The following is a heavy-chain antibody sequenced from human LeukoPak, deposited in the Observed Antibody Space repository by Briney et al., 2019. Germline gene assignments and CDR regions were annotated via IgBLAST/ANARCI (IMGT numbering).Heavy chain of an antibody. J-gene: IGHJ4*02. CDR3: ATNTDYGGNIIIDY. Sequence: ASVKVSCKASGYTFTSYDINWVRQAPGQGLEWMGGIIPIFGTANYAQKFQGRVTITADESTSTAYMELSSLRSEDTAVYYCATNTDYGGNIIIDYWGQGTLVTVSS. CDR2: IIPIFGTA. V-gene: IGHV1-69*13. CDR1: GYTFTSYD. D-gene: IGHD4-23*01.